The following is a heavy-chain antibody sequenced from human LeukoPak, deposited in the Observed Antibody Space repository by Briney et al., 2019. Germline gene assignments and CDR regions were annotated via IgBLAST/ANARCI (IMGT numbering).Heavy chain of an antibody. V-gene: IGHV1-2*02. J-gene: IGHJ4*02. Sequence: GASVKVSCKASGYTFTGYYMHWVRQAPGQGLEWMGWINPNSGGTNYAQKFQGRVTMTRDTSISTAYMELSRLRSDDTAVYYCAKSIPTIAVAVSTRQWGQGTLVTVSS. D-gene: IGHD6-19*01. CDR2: INPNSGGT. CDR3: AKSIPTIAVAVSTRQ. CDR1: GYTFTGYY.